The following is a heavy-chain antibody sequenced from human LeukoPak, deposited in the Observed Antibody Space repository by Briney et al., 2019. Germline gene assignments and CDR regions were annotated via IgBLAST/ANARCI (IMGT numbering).Heavy chain of an antibody. J-gene: IGHJ6*02. V-gene: IGHV3-7*01. Sequence: PGGSLRLSCAASGFTFSSCWMSWVRQAPGKGLERVANIKQDGSEKYYVDSVEGRFTISRDNAKNSLYLQMNSLRAEDTAVYYCARWDYGMDVWGQGTTVTVSS. CDR1: GFTFSSCW. CDR3: ARWDYGMDV. CDR2: IKQDGSEK.